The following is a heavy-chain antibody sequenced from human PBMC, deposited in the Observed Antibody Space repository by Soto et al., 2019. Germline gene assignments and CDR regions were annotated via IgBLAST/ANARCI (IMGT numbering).Heavy chain of an antibody. Sequence: GASVKVSCKTSGDNFKKNVFTWVREAPGQGLEWMGGTIPALGKTHYIEKFQGRVTITVDDATRTVYMEVRDLTSEDTAIYYCARGPFRPSAMDVWGQETTVTVYS. CDR2: TIPALGKT. CDR3: ARGPFRPSAMDV. D-gene: IGHD3-10*01. V-gene: IGHV1-69*10. J-gene: IGHJ6*02. CDR1: GDNFKKNV.